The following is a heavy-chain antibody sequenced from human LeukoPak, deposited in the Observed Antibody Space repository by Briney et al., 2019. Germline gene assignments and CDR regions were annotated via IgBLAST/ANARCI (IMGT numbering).Heavy chain of an antibody. CDR1: GFTFSIYA. Sequence: GGSLRLSCAASGFTFSIYAMSWVRQAPGKGLEWVSAIGGSGQNTNYADSVKGRFTISRDNSRNTLYLDMNILRAEDTAVYYCAKTVTTQAYYWYFDPWGRGTLVTVSS. CDR3: AKTVTTQAYYWYFDP. CDR2: IGGSGQNT. D-gene: IGHD4-17*01. J-gene: IGHJ2*01. V-gene: IGHV3-23*01.